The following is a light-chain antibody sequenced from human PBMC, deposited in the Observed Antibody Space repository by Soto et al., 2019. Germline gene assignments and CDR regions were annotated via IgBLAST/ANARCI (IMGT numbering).Light chain of an antibody. CDR1: QSISSW. CDR2: DAS. J-gene: IGKJ1*01. V-gene: IGKV1-39*01. CDR3: QQSYSTPRT. Sequence: IQMSHSPSTLSXXXXXRFXXXCRASQSISSWLAWFQQKPGKAPKLLMYDASSLESGVPSRFSGSGSGTDFTLTISSLQPEDFATYYCQQSYSTPRTFGQGTKVDIK.